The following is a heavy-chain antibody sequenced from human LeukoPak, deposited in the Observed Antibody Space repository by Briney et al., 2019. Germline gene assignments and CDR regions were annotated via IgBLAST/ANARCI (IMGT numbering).Heavy chain of an antibody. CDR2: ISNGGSSGST. CDR3: ARDFGETSLPNWFDP. V-gene: IGHV4-59*01. J-gene: IGHJ5*02. Sequence: SETLSLTCTVSGDSINAFYWSWIRQPSGKGLEWIGYISNGGSSGSTNYNPSLKSRVTISADMSKNQFSLRLNSVTAADTAVYYCARDFGETSLPNWFDPWGQGTLVIVSS. CDR1: GDSINAFY. D-gene: IGHD3-16*01.